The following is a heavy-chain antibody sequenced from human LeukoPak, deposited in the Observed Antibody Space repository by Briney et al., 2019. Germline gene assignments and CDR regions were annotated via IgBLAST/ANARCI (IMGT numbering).Heavy chain of an antibody. CDR2: IYHSGST. CDR1: GYSISSGYY. Sequence: SETLSLTCAVSGYSISSGYYWGWIRQPPGKGLEWIGSIYHSGSTYYNPSLKSRVTISVDTSKNQFSLKLSSATAADTAVYYCARAGASSPGGHFDYWGQGTLVTVSS. D-gene: IGHD2-2*01. V-gene: IGHV4-38-2*01. CDR3: ARAGASSPGGHFDY. J-gene: IGHJ4*02.